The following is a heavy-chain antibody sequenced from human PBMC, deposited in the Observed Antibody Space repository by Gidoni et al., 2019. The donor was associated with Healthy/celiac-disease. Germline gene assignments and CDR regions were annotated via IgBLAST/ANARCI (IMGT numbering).Heavy chain of an antibody. CDR1: GYTFTSYY. CDR3: ARAQRGSRGRPYDAFDI. V-gene: IGHV1-46*01. CDR2: INPSGCST. J-gene: IGHJ3*02. Sequence: QVQLVQSWAEVKKPGASVKVSCKASGYTFTSYYMHWVRQDPGQGLEWMGIINPSGCSTSYAQKFQGRVTMTRDTSTSTVYMELSSLRSEDTSVYYWARAQRGSRGRPYDAFDIWGQGTMVTVSS. D-gene: IGHD3-16*01.